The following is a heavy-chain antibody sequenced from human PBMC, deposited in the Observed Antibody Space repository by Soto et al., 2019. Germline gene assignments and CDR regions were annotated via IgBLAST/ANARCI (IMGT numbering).Heavy chain of an antibody. D-gene: IGHD6-13*01. CDR1: GYTFTSYG. Sequence: QVQLVQSGAEVKKPGASVKVSCKASGYTFTSYGISWVRQAPGQGLEWMGWISAYNGNTNYAQKLQGRVTMTTDTATGTAYMELRSLRSDAPAVHYCARESSSSCHDYWGQGTLVTVSS. V-gene: IGHV1-18*01. CDR2: ISAYNGNT. J-gene: IGHJ4*02. CDR3: ARESSSSCHDY.